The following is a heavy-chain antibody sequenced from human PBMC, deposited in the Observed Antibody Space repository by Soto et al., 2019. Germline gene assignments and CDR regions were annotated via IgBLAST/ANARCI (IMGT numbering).Heavy chain of an antibody. V-gene: IGHV3-53*01. CDR2: IYSGGYT. Sequence: GGSLRLSCAVSGFTVSNNYMSWVRQAPGKGLEGVSVIYSGGYTAYGDSVKGRFTISRDNSKDTLYLQMNSLRAEDTAVYYCAKDPPFGWLFDYWGQGTLVTVSS. CDR1: GFTVSNNY. D-gene: IGHD5-18*01. CDR3: AKDPPFGWLFDY. J-gene: IGHJ4*02.